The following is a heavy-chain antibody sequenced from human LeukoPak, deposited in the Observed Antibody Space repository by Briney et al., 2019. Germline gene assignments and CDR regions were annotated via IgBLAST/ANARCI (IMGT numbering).Heavy chain of an antibody. D-gene: IGHD6-6*01. Sequence: PGGSLRLSCTASGFTFSDYSMNWVRQAPGKGLEWLSYISRTSETIYYADSVQGRFTIFRDNAENSLYLQMCSLRDEGTALYYCARATRSFDSWGQGTLVVVSS. V-gene: IGHV3-48*02. CDR1: GFTFSDYS. CDR2: ISRTSETI. J-gene: IGHJ5*01. CDR3: ARATRSFDS.